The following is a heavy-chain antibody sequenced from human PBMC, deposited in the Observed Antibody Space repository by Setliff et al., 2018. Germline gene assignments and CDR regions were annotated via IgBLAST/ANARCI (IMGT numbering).Heavy chain of an antibody. CDR2: VRFDGSYK. CDR3: AKVKKPLIRGSGFDY. J-gene: IGHJ4*02. CDR1: GFVFGTYG. V-gene: IGHV3-30*02. Sequence: GGSLSLSCAASGFVFGTYGMHWVRQAPGKGLDWVASVRFDGSYKVYADSVKGRFTISXXXSENTXXXXXXXXXXXXXXXXXCAKVKKPLIRGSGFDYWGRGTLVTVSS. D-gene: IGHD2-8*01.